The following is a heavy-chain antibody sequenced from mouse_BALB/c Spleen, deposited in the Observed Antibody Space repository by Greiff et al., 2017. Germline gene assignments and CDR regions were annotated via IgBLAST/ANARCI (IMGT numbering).Heavy chain of an antibody. D-gene: IGHD4-1*01. CDR3: ARAGTAMDY. Sequence: EVKLVESGGGLVQPGGSLRLSCATSGFTFTDYYMSWVRQPPGKALEWLGFIRNKAIGYTTEYSASVKGRFTISRDNSQSILYLQMNTLRAEDSATYYCARAGTAMDYWGQGTSVTVSS. CDR1: GFTFTDYY. J-gene: IGHJ4*01. V-gene: IGHV7-3*02. CDR2: IRNKAIGYTT.